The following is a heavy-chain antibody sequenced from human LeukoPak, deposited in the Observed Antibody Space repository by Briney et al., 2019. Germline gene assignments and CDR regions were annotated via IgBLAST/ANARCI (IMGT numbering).Heavy chain of an antibody. CDR3: ARDEGSGWYNGIDY. D-gene: IGHD6-19*01. Sequence: ASVKVSCKASGYTFTSYAMHWVRQAPGQRLEWVGWINAGNGNTKYSQKFQGRVTITRDTSASTAYMELSSLRSEDTAVYYCARDEGSGWYNGIDYWGQGTLVTVSS. CDR2: INAGNGNT. CDR1: GYTFTSYA. V-gene: IGHV1-3*01. J-gene: IGHJ4*02.